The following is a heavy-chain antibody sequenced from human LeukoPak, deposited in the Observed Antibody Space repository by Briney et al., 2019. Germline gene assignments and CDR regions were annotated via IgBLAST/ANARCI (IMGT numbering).Heavy chain of an antibody. Sequence: ASVKVSCKVSGYSLTELSMHWVRQAPGKGLEWMGGSDPEDGGTYYAQKFQGRVTMTEDTATGTAYMELSSLRSEDTAVYYCATGYYGSGRRAYYGMDVWGKGTTVTVSS. D-gene: IGHD3-10*01. CDR3: ATGYYGSGRRAYYGMDV. V-gene: IGHV1-24*01. CDR1: GYSLTELS. CDR2: SDPEDGGT. J-gene: IGHJ6*04.